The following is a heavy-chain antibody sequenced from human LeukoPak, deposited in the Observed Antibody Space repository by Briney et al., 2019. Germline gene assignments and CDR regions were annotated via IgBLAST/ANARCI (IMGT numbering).Heavy chain of an antibody. CDR3: ARGPNVLLWFGSSYYFDY. CDR1: GGSFSGYY. D-gene: IGHD3-10*01. Sequence: SETLSLTCAVYGGSFSGYYWSWSRQPPGKGLEWIGEINHSGSTNYNPSLKSRVTISVDTSKNQFSLKLSSVTAADTAVYYCARGPNVLLWFGSSYYFDYWGQGTLVTVSS. J-gene: IGHJ4*02. CDR2: INHSGST. V-gene: IGHV4-34*01.